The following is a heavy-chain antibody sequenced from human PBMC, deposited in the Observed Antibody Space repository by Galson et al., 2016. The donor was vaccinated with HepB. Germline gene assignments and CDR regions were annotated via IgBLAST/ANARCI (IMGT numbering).Heavy chain of an antibody. CDR1: GGSFSSRY. Sequence: SETLSLTCAVYGGSFSSRYWTWIRQTPGKGLEWIGEINHSGDANYSPSLENRVTISVDTSKNQFSPNLSSVTAADTAVYYCAGDYYDIRSADYYMDVWGNGTTVTVSS. V-gene: IGHV4-34*01. D-gene: IGHD3-3*01. J-gene: IGHJ6*03. CDR3: AGDYYDIRSADYYMDV. CDR2: INHSGDA.